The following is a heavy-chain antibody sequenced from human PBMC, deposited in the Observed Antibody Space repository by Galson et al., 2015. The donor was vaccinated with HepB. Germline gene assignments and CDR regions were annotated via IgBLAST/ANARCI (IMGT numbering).Heavy chain of an antibody. D-gene: IGHD3-10*01. CDR3: ARTLWFGDMVHYVDY. V-gene: IGHV3-11*06. Sequence: SLRLSCAASGFTFSDYYMSWIRQAPGKGLEWVSYISGYSTYTDYADSVKGRFTISRDNAKNSLFLQINSLRAEDTAVYYCARTLWFGDMVHYVDYWGQGTLATVSS. CDR1: GFTFSDYY. CDR2: ISGYSTYT. J-gene: IGHJ4*02.